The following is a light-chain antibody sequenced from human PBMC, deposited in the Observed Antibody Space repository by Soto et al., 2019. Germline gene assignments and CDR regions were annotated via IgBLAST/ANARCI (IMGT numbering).Light chain of an antibody. V-gene: IGKV2-28*01. CDR3: MQVLETPLT. Sequence: DIVMTQSPLSLPVTPGEPASISCRSSQSLLHSNGYTYLDWYLQKPGQSPQLLIYLGSNRASGVPDRFSGSGSGTYFTLKISRVEAEDVGVYYCMQVLETPLTFGGGTKVEIK. J-gene: IGKJ4*01. CDR1: QSLLHSNGYTY. CDR2: LGS.